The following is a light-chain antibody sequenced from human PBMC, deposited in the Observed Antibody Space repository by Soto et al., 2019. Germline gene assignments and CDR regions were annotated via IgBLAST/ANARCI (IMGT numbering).Light chain of an antibody. CDR3: QQYDTYSRT. CDR1: QSISNC. J-gene: IGKJ1*01. Sequence: DIQMTQSPSTLSASVGDRVTITCRASQSISNCLAWYQQKPGKAPKLLIYKASSLESGVPSRFSGSGSGTEFTLTISSLQPDDLATFYCQQYDTYSRTFGQGTKVEVK. CDR2: KAS. V-gene: IGKV1-5*03.